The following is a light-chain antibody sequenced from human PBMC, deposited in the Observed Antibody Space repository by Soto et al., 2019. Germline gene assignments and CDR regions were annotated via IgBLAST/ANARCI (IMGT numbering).Light chain of an antibody. CDR3: QQNDNLLCP. Sequence: DIEVTQYPSSLSASVGDRVTITCQASQDISTFLNWDQKQPGNANNLLLNDASELQTGVPSRFSGSGSGTDFTFTIIILQAEDVVRYCCQQNDNLLCPFGHGTKV. CDR2: DAS. CDR1: QDISTF. J-gene: IGKJ1*01. V-gene: IGKV1-33*01.